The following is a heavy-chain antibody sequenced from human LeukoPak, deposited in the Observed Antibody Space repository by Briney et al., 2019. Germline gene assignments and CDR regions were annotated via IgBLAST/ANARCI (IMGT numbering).Heavy chain of an antibody. J-gene: IGHJ4*02. V-gene: IGHV3-23*01. CDR1: GFTFSSYA. CDR2: ISGTSGST. D-gene: IGHD2-2*01. CDR3: AKSADQLLSVFDY. Sequence: GGSLRLSCAASGFTFSSYAMSWVRQAPGKGLEWVSAISGTSGSTYSADSMKGRFTISRDNSKNTLYLQRNSLRAEDTAVYYCAKSADQLLSVFDYWGQGTLVTVSS.